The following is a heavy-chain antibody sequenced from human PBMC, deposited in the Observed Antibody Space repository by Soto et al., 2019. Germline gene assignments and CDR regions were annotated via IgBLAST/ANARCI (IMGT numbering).Heavy chain of an antibody. CDR3: AKDQTIFGVAINWFDP. D-gene: IGHD3-3*01. CDR2: ISGSGGST. J-gene: IGHJ5*02. V-gene: IGHV3-23*01. CDR1: GFTFSSYA. Sequence: EVQLLESGGGLVQPGGSLRLSCAASGFTFSSYAMSWVRQAPGKGLEWVSAISGSGGSTYYADSVKGRFTISRDNSKNTGSLQMYSLRAEDTAVYYCAKDQTIFGVAINWFDPWGQGTLVTVSS.